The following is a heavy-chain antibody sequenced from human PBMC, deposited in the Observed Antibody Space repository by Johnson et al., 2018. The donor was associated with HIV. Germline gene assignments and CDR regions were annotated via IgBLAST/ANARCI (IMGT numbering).Heavy chain of an antibody. CDR2: MRFDGSEF. D-gene: IGHD2-8*01. CDR3: AKDLVLMDFGGAFDV. J-gene: IGHJ3*01. Sequence: QVLLVESGGGVVQPGGSLRLSCAASGFTFSRYGMHWVRQAPGTGLEWVTFMRFDGSEFHYVESVQGLFTISRDNSKNTLYLHMTSLRVEDTAVYYCAKDLVLMDFGGAFDVWGQGTMVTVSS. CDR1: GFTFSRYG. V-gene: IGHV3-30*02.